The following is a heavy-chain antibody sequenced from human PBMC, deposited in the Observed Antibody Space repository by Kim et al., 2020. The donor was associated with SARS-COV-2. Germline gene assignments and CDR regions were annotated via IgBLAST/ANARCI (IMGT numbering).Heavy chain of an antibody. Sequence: SETLSLTCTVSGGSISSGGYYWSWIRQHPEKGLEWIGYIYYSGSTYYNPSLKSRVTISVDTSKNQFSLKLSSVTAADTAVYYCARVGSGKWFGELLHIDYWGQGTLVTVSS. D-gene: IGHD3-10*01. V-gene: IGHV4-31*03. CDR3: ARVGSGKWFGELLHIDY. J-gene: IGHJ4*02. CDR1: GGSISSGGYY. CDR2: IYYSGST.